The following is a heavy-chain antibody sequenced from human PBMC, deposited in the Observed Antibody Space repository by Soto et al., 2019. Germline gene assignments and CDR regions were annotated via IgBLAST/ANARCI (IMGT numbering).Heavy chain of an antibody. Sequence: TSETLSLTCTVSGGSISSSSYYWGWIRQPPGKGLEWIGSIYYSGSTYYNPSLKSRVTISVDTSKNQFSLKLSSVTAADTAVYYCARHCPPSSSDCSSTSTFDYWGQGTLVTVSS. J-gene: IGHJ4*02. V-gene: IGHV4-39*01. CDR1: GGSISSSSYY. D-gene: IGHD2-2*01. CDR2: IYYSGST. CDR3: ARHCPPSSSDCSSTSTFDY.